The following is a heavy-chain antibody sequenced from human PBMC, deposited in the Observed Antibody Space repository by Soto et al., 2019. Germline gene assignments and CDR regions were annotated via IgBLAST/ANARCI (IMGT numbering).Heavy chain of an antibody. CDR2: IWYDGSQK. J-gene: IGHJ4*02. CDR1: GFTFSTYG. Sequence: GGSLRLSCAASGFTFSTYGMHWVRQAPGKGLEWMTVIWYDGSQKYYGDSVNGRFTISRDNSKNKVYLQMNSLRVEDTAVYYCVKDHCGGDCYSEPYFDFWGRGS. V-gene: IGHV3-33*06. D-gene: IGHD2-21*02. CDR3: VKDHCGGDCYSEPYFDF.